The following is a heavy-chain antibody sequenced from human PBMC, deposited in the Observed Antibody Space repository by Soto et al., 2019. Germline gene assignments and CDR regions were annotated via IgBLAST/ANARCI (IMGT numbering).Heavy chain of an antibody. V-gene: IGHV4-34*01. CDR2: INHSGST. CDR3: ARAGRGYSGYDYYFDY. CDR1: GGSFSGYY. D-gene: IGHD5-12*01. Sequence: SETLSLTCAVYGGSFSGYYWSWIRQPPGKGLEWIGEINHSGSTNYNPSLKSRVTISVDTSKNQFSLKLSSVTAADTAVYYCARAGRGYSGYDYYFDYWGQGTLVTVSS. J-gene: IGHJ4*02.